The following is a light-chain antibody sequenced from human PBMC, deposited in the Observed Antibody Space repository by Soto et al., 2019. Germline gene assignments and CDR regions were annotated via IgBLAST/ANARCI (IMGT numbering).Light chain of an antibody. Sequence: EVVLTQSPGTLSMSPGERATLSCRASQSVSNNLAWYQQKPGQAPRLLIYGDSTRATGVPARFSGSGSGTEFTLTITGLQSEDIAIYYCHQYNHWPPLYSFGQGTRLEIK. J-gene: IGKJ2*01. CDR3: HQYNHWPPLYS. CDR1: QSVSNN. CDR2: GDS. V-gene: IGKV3-15*01.